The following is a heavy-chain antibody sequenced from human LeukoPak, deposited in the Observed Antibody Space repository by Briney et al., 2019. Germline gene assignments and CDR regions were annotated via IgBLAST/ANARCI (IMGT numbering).Heavy chain of an antibody. CDR3: ARWSLYCSSTSCYGAFDI. D-gene: IGHD2-2*01. J-gene: IGHJ3*02. Sequence: ASVKVSCKASGGTFSSYAISWVRQAPGQGLEWMGGIIPIFGTANYAQKFQGRVTITADESTSTAYMELSSLRSEDTAVYYCARWSLYCSSTSCYGAFDIWGQGTMVTVSS. V-gene: IGHV1-69*13. CDR2: IIPIFGTA. CDR1: GGTFSSYA.